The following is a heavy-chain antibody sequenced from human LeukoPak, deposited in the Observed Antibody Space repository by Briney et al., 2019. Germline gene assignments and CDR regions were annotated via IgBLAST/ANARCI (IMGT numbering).Heavy chain of an antibody. J-gene: IGHJ4*02. CDR3: ARGYGGNSKGDY. CDR2: INPNSGDT. Sequence: ASVEVSCKASGYIFTGYYMHWVRQAPGQGLEWMGWINPNSGDTNYAQKFQGRVTMTRDTSTSTAYMELRSLRSDDTAVYYCARGYGGNSKGDYWGQGTLVTVSS. CDR1: GYIFTGYY. V-gene: IGHV1-2*02. D-gene: IGHD4-23*01.